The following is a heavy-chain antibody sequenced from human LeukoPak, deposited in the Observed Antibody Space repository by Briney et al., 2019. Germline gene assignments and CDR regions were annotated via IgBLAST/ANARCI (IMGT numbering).Heavy chain of an antibody. Sequence: GGSLRLSCAASGFTFSSYSMNWVRQAPGKGLEWVSSISSSSSYIYYADSVKGRFTISRDNAKNSLYLQMNSLRAEDTAVYYCAKSGSYYRVGYDYWGQGTLVTVSS. CDR3: AKSGSYYRVGYDY. V-gene: IGHV3-21*01. CDR2: ISSSSSYI. D-gene: IGHD1-26*01. CDR1: GFTFSSYS. J-gene: IGHJ4*02.